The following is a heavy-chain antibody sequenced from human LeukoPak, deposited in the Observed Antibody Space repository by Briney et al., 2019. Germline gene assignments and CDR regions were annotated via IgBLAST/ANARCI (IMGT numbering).Heavy chain of an antibody. D-gene: IGHD6-25*01. Sequence: ASVKVSCKASGYTFTGYYMHWVRQAPGQRLEWMGWINPNSGDTHYAQKFQDRVTMTRDTSISTAYMELNSLRSDDTAVYYCAREGAAAEDVNWFDPWGQGTLVTVSS. V-gene: IGHV1-2*02. CDR1: GYTFTGYY. CDR2: INPNSGDT. J-gene: IGHJ5*02. CDR3: AREGAAAEDVNWFDP.